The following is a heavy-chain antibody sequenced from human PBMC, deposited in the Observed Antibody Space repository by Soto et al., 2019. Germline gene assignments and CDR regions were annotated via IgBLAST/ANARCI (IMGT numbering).Heavy chain of an antibody. CDR1: GGSISRGNSYA. J-gene: IGHJ5*02. CDR3: ARAVAPYLGTWFDP. CDR2: ISHTGRT. V-gene: IGHV4-30-2*01. D-gene: IGHD3-16*01. Sequence: QLQLQESGSGLVKPSQTLSLTCAVSGGSISRGNSYAWSWIRQPPGKGLEWIGSISHTGRTSYNPSLKGRVTKSVDKSKNQFSLKLSSVTAADMAVYYCARAVAPYLGTWFDPWGQGSLVIVSS.